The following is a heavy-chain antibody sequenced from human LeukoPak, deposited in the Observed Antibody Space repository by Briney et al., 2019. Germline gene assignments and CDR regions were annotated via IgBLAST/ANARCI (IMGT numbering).Heavy chain of an antibody. CDR3: ARPYDFWSGSLDY. J-gene: IGHJ4*02. D-gene: IGHD3-3*01. V-gene: IGHV3-30*02. CDR2: IRYDGSNK. CDR1: GFTFSSYE. Sequence: GGSLRLSCAASGFTFSSYEMNWVRQAPGKGLEWVAFIRYDGSNKYYADSVKGRFTISRDNSKNTLYLQMNSLRAEDTAVYYCARPYDFWSGSLDYWGRGTLVTVSS.